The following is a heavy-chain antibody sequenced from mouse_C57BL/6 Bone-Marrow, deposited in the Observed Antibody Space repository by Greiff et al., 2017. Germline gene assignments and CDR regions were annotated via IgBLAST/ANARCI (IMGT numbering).Heavy chain of an antibody. CDR1: GYTFTSYW. D-gene: IGHD3-1*01. Sequence: QVQLQQPGAELVKPGASVKMSCKASGYTFTSYWITWVKPRPGQGLEWIGDIYPTSGRTNYNEKFKSKAILTVDTSSNTAYMQLSSLTSEDSAVFYCARSGPRGRSFDYWGQGTTLTVYS. CDR2: IYPTSGRT. V-gene: IGHV1-55*01. J-gene: IGHJ2*01. CDR3: ARSGPRGRSFDY.